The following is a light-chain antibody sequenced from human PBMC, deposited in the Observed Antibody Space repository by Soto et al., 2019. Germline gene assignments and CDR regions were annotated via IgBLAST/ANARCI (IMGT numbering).Light chain of an antibody. CDR2: GAS. J-gene: IGKJ2*01. V-gene: IGKV3-20*01. Sequence: EIVLTQSPGTLSLSPGERATLSCRASQSVSSNYLAWYQQKPGLAPRLLIYGASSRATGIPARFSGSGSGTDLTLTTSILEPEDFVVYYCQHYGTSPPVTFGQGTKLEIK. CDR1: QSVSSNY. CDR3: QHYGTSPPVT.